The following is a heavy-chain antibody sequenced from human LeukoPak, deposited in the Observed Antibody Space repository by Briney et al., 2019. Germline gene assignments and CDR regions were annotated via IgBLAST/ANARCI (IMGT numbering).Heavy chain of an antibody. CDR1: GFTFSNYA. CDR2: ISYDGSNK. CDR3: ARDLNLWLVNGWFDP. Sequence: GGSLRLSCAASGFTFSNYALHWVRQAPGKGLEWVAVISYDGSNKFYADSVRGRFTISRDNSKNTLFLQMNSLRPDDTAVYYCARDLNLWLVNGWFDPWGQGTLVTVSS. J-gene: IGHJ5*02. V-gene: IGHV3-30*04. D-gene: IGHD6-19*01.